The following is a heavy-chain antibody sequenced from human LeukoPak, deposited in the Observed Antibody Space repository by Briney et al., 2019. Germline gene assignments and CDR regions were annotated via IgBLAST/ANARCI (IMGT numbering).Heavy chain of an antibody. CDR3: ARDRNIDDFWSGYYYPFDY. J-gene: IGHJ4*02. CDR2: ISANNGNT. D-gene: IGHD3-3*01. Sequence: ASVKVSCKASGNTFTSYGISWVRQAPGQGLEWMGWISANNGNTNYAQKLQGRVTMTTDTSTSTAYMELRSLRSDDTAVYYRARDRNIDDFWSGYYYPFDYWGQGTLVTVSS. V-gene: IGHV1-18*01. CDR1: GNTFTSYG.